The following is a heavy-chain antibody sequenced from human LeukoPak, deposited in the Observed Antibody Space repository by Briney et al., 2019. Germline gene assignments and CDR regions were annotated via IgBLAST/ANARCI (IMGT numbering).Heavy chain of an antibody. Sequence: GGSLRLSCAASGFTFSGSAIHWVRQASGKRLEWVGRIRSKANSYATGYAASVKGRFTISRDDSKSTAYLQMNSLKTEDTAVYYCTGVNWNYEGFDYWGQGTLVTVSS. CDR3: TGVNWNYEGFDY. CDR2: IRSKANSYAT. D-gene: IGHD1-7*01. CDR1: GFTFSGSA. J-gene: IGHJ4*02. V-gene: IGHV3-73*01.